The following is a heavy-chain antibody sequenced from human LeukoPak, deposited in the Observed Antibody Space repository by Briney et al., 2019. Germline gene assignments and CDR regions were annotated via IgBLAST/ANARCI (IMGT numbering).Heavy chain of an antibody. CDR3: ATCIAAAGTAWAEYFQH. V-gene: IGHV1-2*02. Sequence: ASVKVSCKASGYTFTGYYMHWVRQAPGQGLEWMGWINPNSGGTNYAQKFQGRVTMTRDTSISTAYMELSRLRSDDTAVYYCATCIAAAGTAWAEYFQHWGQGTLVTVSS. J-gene: IGHJ1*01. D-gene: IGHD6-13*01. CDR1: GYTFTGYY. CDR2: INPNSGGT.